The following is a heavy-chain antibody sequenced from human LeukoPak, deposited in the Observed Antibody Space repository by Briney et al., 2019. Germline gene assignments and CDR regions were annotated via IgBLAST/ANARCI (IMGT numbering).Heavy chain of an antibody. CDR3: AKVDYDFWSGYYPLDY. Sequence: GGSLRLSCAASGFTFSSYAMSWVRQAPGKGLEWVSAISGSGGSTYYADSVKGRFTISRDNSKNTLYLQMNSLRAEDTAVYYCAKVDYDFWSGYYPLDYRGQGTLVTVSS. V-gene: IGHV3-23*01. J-gene: IGHJ4*02. D-gene: IGHD3-3*01. CDR1: GFTFSSYA. CDR2: ISGSGGST.